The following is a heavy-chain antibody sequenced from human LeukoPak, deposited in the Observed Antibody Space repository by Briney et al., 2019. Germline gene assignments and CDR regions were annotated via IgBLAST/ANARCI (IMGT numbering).Heavy chain of an antibody. V-gene: IGHV3-30*18. CDR2: ISYDGSNK. J-gene: IGHJ6*02. CDR1: GFTFSSYG. CDR3: AKVKYPKRHCGMDV. Sequence: GGSLRLSCAASGFTFSSYGMHWVRQAPGKGLEWVAVISYDGSNKYYADSVKGRFTISRDNSKNTLYLQMNSLRAEDTAVYYCAKVKYPKRHCGMDVWGQGTTVTVSS. D-gene: IGHD2-2*01.